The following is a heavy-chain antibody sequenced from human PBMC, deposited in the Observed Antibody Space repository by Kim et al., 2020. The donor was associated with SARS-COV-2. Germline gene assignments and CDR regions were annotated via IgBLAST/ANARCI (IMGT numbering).Heavy chain of an antibody. Sequence: ASVKVSCKASGYTFTSYGISWVRQAPGQGLEWMGWISAYNGNTNYAQKLQGRVTMTTDTSTSTAYMELRSLRSDDTAVYYCARVYYGSGSPGMDVWGQGTTVTVSS. CDR1: GYTFTSYG. CDR2: ISAYNGNT. D-gene: IGHD3-10*01. V-gene: IGHV1-18*04. J-gene: IGHJ6*02. CDR3: ARVYYGSGSPGMDV.